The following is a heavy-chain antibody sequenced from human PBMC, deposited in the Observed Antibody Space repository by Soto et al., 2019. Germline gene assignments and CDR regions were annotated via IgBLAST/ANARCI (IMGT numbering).Heavy chain of an antibody. J-gene: IGHJ4*02. D-gene: IGHD3-10*01. CDR1: GFTFSSYS. Sequence: EVQLVESGGGLVKPGGSLRLSCAASGFTFSSYSMNWVRQAPGKGLEWVSSISSSNSSIYYSDSVKGRFTISRDNAKNSLYLQMSSLRAEDTAVYYCVREAADDYFGSGRPDYWGQGTLVTVSS. CDR2: ISSSNSSI. CDR3: VREAADDYFGSGRPDY. V-gene: IGHV3-21*01.